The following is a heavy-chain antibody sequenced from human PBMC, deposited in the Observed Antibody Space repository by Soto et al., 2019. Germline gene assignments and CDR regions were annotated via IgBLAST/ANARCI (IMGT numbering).Heavy chain of an antibody. CDR1: GFTFSSYA. V-gene: IGHV3-23*01. Sequence: LSLTCAASGFTFSSYAMSWVRQAPGKGLEWVSAISGSGGSTYYADSVKGRFTISRDNSKNTLYLQMNSLRAEDTAVYYCAKDLRPGWEVLGAFDIWGQGTMVTVSS. CDR2: ISGSGGST. D-gene: IGHD1-26*01. CDR3: AKDLRPGWEVLGAFDI. J-gene: IGHJ3*02.